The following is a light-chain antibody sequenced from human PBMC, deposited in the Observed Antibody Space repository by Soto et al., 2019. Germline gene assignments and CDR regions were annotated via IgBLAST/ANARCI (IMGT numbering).Light chain of an antibody. CDR1: SSDVGGSNF. Sequence: LTQPASVSDSPGQSITISCTGTSSDVGGSNFVSWYQQHPGKPPKLIIYDVANRPSGVSNRFSGSKSGSTASLIISRLQTEDEADYYCVSYTSSTTYVFGTGTKVTV. J-gene: IGLJ1*01. V-gene: IGLV2-14*03. CDR3: VSYTSSTTYV. CDR2: DVA.